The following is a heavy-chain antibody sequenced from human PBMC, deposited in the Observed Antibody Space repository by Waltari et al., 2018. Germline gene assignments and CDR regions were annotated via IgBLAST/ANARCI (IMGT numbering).Heavy chain of an antibody. CDR1: GGSFSGYY. D-gene: IGHD6-6*01. Sequence: QVQLQQWGAGLLKPSETLSLTCAVYGGSFSGYYWRWIRQPPGKGLEWIGEINHSGSTNYNPSLKSRVTISVDTSKNQFSLKLSSVTAADTAVYYCASSLAARQGWYFDYWGQGTLVTVSS. V-gene: IGHV4-34*01. CDR3: ASSLAARQGWYFDY. J-gene: IGHJ4*02. CDR2: INHSGST.